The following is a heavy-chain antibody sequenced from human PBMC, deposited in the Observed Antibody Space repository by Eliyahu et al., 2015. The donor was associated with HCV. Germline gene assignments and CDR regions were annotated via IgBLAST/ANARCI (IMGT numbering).Heavy chain of an antibody. CDR1: GGSFSDYX. J-gene: IGHJ6*03. CDR2: INXSGST. Sequence: QXQLQQWGAGLLKPSETLSLXCAVYGGSFSDYXWNWIRQPPGKGLKWIGEINXSGSTNYNPSLKSRVTISVDTSKNQFSLKLTSVTAADTAVYYCAFGSSSYYYMDVWGKGTTVTVSS. CDR3: AFGSSSYYYMDV. D-gene: IGHD6-6*01. V-gene: IGHV4-34*01.